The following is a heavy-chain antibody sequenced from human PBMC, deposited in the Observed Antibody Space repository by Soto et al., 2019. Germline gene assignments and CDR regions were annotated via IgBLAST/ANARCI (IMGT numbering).Heavy chain of an antibody. Sequence: ASVKVSCKTSGYTFTGYYIHWVRQAPGQGLEWMGWINPNSGGTNYAQKFQGRVTMTRDTSISTAYMEVSSLRSDDTAVYFCARGYFDYCGQGTLVTVSS. V-gene: IGHV1-2*02. CDR2: INPNSGGT. CDR1: GYTFTGYY. CDR3: ARGYFDY. J-gene: IGHJ4*02.